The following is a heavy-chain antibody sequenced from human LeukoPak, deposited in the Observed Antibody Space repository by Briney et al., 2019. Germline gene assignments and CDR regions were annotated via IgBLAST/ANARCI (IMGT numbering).Heavy chain of an antibody. Sequence: GGSLRLSCAASGFTVSSNYMSWVRQAPGKGLEWVSVVYSDGSTYYADSVKGRFTISRDNSKNTLYLQMNSLRAEDTAVYYCARGGITIFGVVIPFDYWGQGTLVTVSS. V-gene: IGHV3-53*01. D-gene: IGHD3-3*01. CDR3: ARGGITIFGVVIPFDY. CDR1: GFTVSSNY. J-gene: IGHJ4*02. CDR2: VYSDGST.